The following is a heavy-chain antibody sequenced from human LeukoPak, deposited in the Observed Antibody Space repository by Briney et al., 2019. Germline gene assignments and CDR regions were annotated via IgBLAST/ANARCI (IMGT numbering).Heavy chain of an antibody. Sequence: PGGSLRLSCTASGFTFSIYAMTWVRQAPGKGLEWVSVISGSDGSTYYADSVKGRFTISRDNSKNTLYLQMNSLRDEDTALYYCAKAGIGVVGYFDYWGQGTLVTVSS. CDR1: GFTFSIYA. V-gene: IGHV3-23*01. D-gene: IGHD6-19*01. J-gene: IGHJ4*02. CDR3: AKAGIGVVGYFDY. CDR2: ISGSDGST.